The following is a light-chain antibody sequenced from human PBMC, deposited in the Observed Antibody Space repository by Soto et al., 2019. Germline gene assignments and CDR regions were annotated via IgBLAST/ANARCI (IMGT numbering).Light chain of an antibody. CDR1: QSVLHSSNNKNY. V-gene: IGKV4-1*01. Sequence: DIVMTQSRDSLAVSLGERASINCKSSQSVLHSSNNKNYLAWYQQKPGQPPKLLIYWASTRESGVPDRFSGSGSGTDFTLTISSLQAEDVAVYFCQQYYGTLWTFGQGTKVEIK. CDR3: QQYYGTLWT. J-gene: IGKJ1*01. CDR2: WAS.